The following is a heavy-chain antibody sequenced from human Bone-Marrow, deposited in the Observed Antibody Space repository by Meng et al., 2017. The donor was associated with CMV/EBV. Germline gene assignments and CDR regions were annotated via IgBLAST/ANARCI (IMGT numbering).Heavy chain of an antibody. V-gene: IGHV3-21*01. J-gene: IGHJ4*02. Sequence: GGSLRLSCAASGFSFSSYSMSWVRQAPGKGLEWVSSISSSSSYIYHADSVKGRFTISRDNANNSLYLQMNSLRAEDTAVYYCAKDLAMATMGYWGQGTLATVSS. CDR1: GFSFSSYS. CDR2: ISSSSSYI. D-gene: IGHD5-24*01. CDR3: AKDLAMATMGY.